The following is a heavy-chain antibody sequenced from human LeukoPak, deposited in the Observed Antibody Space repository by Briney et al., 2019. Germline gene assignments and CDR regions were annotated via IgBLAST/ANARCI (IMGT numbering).Heavy chain of an antibody. CDR1: GGSISSYY. J-gene: IGHJ3*02. CDR2: IYYSGST. D-gene: IGHD2-21*01. CDR3: ARHLLDRRHIVVARGAFDI. V-gene: IGHV4-59*08. Sequence: SETLSLTCTVSGGSISSYYWSWIRQPPGKGLEWIGYIYYSGSTNYNPSLKSRVTISVDTSKSQFSLKLSSVTAADTAVYYCARHLLDRRHIVVARGAFDIWGQGTMVTVSS.